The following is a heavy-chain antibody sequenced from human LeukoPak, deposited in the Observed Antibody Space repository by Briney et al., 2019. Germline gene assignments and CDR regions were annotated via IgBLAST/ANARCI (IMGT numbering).Heavy chain of an antibody. CDR1: GLNFSNYA. CDR3: AKEQIYYDSTSRTGPFYYFDY. J-gene: IGHJ4*02. V-gene: IGHV3-30-3*01. CDR2: VTYDGNRQ. Sequence: GGSLRLSCVASGLNFSNYAMHWVRQAPGKGPEWVAVVTYDGNRQYYADSVKGRVTISRDNSKNTVYLQMNSLRAEDTAVYYCAKEQIYYDSTSRTGPFYYFDYWGQGTLVTVSS. D-gene: IGHD3-22*01.